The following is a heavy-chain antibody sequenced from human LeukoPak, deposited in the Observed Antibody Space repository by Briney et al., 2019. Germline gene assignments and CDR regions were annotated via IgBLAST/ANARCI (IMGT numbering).Heavy chain of an antibody. Sequence: PGGSLRLSCAASGFIFSTNWMSWVRQAPGKGLEWVANINQDGSEEYYVDSVKGRFTISRDNAEKSLYLQMNSLRAEDTAVYYCTRVSSSWYGDGEVDYWGQGTLVTVSS. D-gene: IGHD6-13*01. CDR2: INQDGSEE. CDR1: GFIFSTNW. V-gene: IGHV3-7*05. J-gene: IGHJ4*02. CDR3: TRVSSSWYGDGEVDY.